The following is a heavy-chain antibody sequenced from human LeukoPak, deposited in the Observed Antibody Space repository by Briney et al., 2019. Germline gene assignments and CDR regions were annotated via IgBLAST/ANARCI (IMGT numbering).Heavy chain of an antibody. CDR3: ARGGSYYFYNGMDV. CDR2: IIPIVGIL. CDR1: GGTFTSYG. V-gene: IGHV1-69*04. J-gene: IGHJ6*02. D-gene: IGHD1-26*01. Sequence: ASVKVSCKASGGTFTSYGINWVRQAPGLGLEWMGRIIPIVGILNYAQRFQGRVTITADNSTNIAYMKLSSLRSEDTAVYYCARGGSYYFYNGMDVWGQGTTVTVSS.